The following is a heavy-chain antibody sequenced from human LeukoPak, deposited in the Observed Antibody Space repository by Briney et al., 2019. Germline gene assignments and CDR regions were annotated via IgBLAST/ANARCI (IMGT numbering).Heavy chain of an antibody. CDR1: GGSISTYY. V-gene: IGHV4-4*07. CDR2: VYSSGST. D-gene: IGHD3-22*01. Sequence: SETLSLTCTVSGGSISTYYWSWIRQPAGKGLEWIGRVYSSGSTNYNPSLKSRVTMSVDTSKNQFSLKLRSVTAADTAVYYCARDRYYYDSSGNDWFDPWGQGTLVTVSS. CDR3: ARDRYYYDSSGNDWFDP. J-gene: IGHJ5*02.